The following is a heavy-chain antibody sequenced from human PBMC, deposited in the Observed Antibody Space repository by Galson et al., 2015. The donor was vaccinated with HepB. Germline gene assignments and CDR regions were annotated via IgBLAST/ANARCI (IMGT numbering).Heavy chain of an antibody. CDR2: IDTETAGGRT. CDR1: GFTFSNAR. Sequence: SLRLSCAASGFTFSNARMTWVRQAPGQGLEWVGHIDTETAGGRTEYAATVKGRFSISRDDSKNTVYLQMNSLTTGDTALYYCTTLMLQWIGETLTDASDLWGQGTMVTVSS. J-gene: IGHJ3*01. D-gene: IGHD3-10*01. V-gene: IGHV3-15*04. CDR3: TTLMLQWIGETLTDASDL.